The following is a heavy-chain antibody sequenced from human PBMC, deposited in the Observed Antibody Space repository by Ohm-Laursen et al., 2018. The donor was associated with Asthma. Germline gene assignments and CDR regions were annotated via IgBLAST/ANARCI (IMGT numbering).Heavy chain of an antibody. CDR3: AKPVVPVYYYGMDV. CDR1: GFTFSGSW. V-gene: IGHV3-7*01. CDR2: IKPDGSQT. Sequence: SLRLSCTASGFTFSGSWMIWVRQAPGKGLQWLAFIKPDGSQTYYADSMEGRFSISRDNSKNSLYLQMNSLRAEDTAVYYCAKPVVPVYYYGMDVWGQGTTVTVSS. D-gene: IGHD2-2*01. J-gene: IGHJ6*02.